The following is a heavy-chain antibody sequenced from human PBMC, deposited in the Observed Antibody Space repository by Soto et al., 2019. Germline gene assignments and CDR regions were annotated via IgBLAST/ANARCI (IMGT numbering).Heavy chain of an antibody. D-gene: IGHD3-10*01. CDR3: EKLSPIRFDY. Sequence: XGSLSLSCAASGFTFSSYAGSGVRQAPGKGLEWVSAISGSGGSTYYADSVKGRFTISRDNSKNTLYLQMNSLRAEDTAVYYCEKLSPIRFDYWGQGTLVTVSS. CDR1: GFTFSSYA. V-gene: IGHV3-23*01. CDR2: ISGSGGST. J-gene: IGHJ4*02.